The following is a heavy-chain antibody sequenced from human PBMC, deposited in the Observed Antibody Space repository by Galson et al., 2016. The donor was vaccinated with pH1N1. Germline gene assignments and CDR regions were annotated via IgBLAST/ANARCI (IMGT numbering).Heavy chain of an antibody. D-gene: IGHD4-17*01. CDR3: AHILYGDYVGWLDP. V-gene: IGHV2-5*01. Sequence: PALVKPTQTLTLTCTFSGFSLRTSGVGVGWIRQPPGKALEWLALIYWIDDNRYSPSLKSKLTITKDTSNNQVCLTMTNMNPVDTATYYCAHILYGDYVGWLDPWGQGTLVTVSS. J-gene: IGHJ5*02. CDR2: IYWIDDN. CDR1: GFSLRTSGVG.